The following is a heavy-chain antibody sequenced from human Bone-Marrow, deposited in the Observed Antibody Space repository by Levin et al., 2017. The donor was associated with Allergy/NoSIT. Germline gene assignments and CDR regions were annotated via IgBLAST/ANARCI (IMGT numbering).Heavy chain of an antibody. CDR1: GGSFSDHY. Sequence: SETLSLTCSVYGGSFSDHYWSWIRQPPGKGLEWIGEINHSGNTHYNSSLKSRVSISIDTSKEEFSLRLTSVTAADTAIYYCARLFTQPSVIIMFDYWGQGRLVTVSS. J-gene: IGHJ4*02. V-gene: IGHV4-34*01. CDR3: ARLFTQPSVIIMFDY. CDR2: INHSGNT. D-gene: IGHD3-10*01.